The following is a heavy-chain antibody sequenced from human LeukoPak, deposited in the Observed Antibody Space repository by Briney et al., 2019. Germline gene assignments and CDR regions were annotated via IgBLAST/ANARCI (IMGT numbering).Heavy chain of an antibody. CDR2: INHSGST. D-gene: IGHD6-13*01. CDR3: ARGGRSSSWYVYNWFDP. V-gene: IGHV4-34*01. Sequence: SETLSFTCAVYGGSFSGYYWSWIRQPPGKGLEWIGEINHSGSTNYNPSLKSRVTISVDTSKNQFSLKLSSVTAADTAVYYCARGGRSSSWYVYNWFDPWGQGTLVTVSS. J-gene: IGHJ5*02. CDR1: GGSFSGYY.